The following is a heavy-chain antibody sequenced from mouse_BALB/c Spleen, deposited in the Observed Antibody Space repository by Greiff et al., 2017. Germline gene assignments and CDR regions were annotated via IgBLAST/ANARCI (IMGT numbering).Heavy chain of an antibody. V-gene: IGHV3-5*02. CDR2: IYYSGTI. D-gene: IGHD2-3*01. CDR1: GISITTGNYR. CDR3: ARVDGYYDY. Sequence: EVKLMESGPGLVKPSQTVSLTCTVTGISITTGNYRWSWIRQFPGNKLEWIGYIYYSGTITYNPSLTSRTTITRDTSKNQFFLEMNSLTAEDTATYYCARVDGYYDYWGQGTTLTVSS. J-gene: IGHJ2*01.